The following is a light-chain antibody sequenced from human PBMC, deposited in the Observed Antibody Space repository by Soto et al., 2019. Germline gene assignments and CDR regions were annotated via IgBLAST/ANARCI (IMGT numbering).Light chain of an antibody. CDR3: CSYAGGYV. J-gene: IGLJ1*01. CDR2: DVS. CDR1: SSDVGGYNY. Sequence: SALTQPRSVSGSPGQSVTISCTGTSSDVGGYNYVSWYQQHPGKAPKLMIYDVSKRPSGVPDRFSGSKSGNTASLTISGLQAEDEADYSCCSYAGGYVFGTGTEVTVL. V-gene: IGLV2-11*01.